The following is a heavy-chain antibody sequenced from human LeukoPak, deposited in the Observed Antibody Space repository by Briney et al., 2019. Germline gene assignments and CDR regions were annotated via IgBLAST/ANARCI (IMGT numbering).Heavy chain of an antibody. Sequence: SETLSLTCTVSGGSISSYYWSWIRQPAGKGLEWIGRIYTSGSINYNPSLKSRVTMSVDTSKNQFSLKLSSVTAADTAVYYCARDRVEDYDYVWGSYLGVSWYFDLWGRGTLVTVSS. CDR3: ARDRVEDYDYVWGSYLGVSWYFDL. V-gene: IGHV4-4*07. CDR2: IYTSGSI. CDR1: GGSISSYY. J-gene: IGHJ2*01. D-gene: IGHD3-16*01.